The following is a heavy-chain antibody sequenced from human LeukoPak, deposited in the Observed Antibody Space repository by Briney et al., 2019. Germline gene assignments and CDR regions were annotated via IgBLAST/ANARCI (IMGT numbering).Heavy chain of an antibody. CDR2: INPNSGST. CDR1: GYTFTGYY. V-gene: IGHV1-2*06. CDR3: ARAGDTCMVRFVDY. Sequence: GASVKVSCKASGYTFTGYYMHWVRQAPGQGLEWMGLINPNSGSTNYAQKFQGRVTMTRDTSMSTAYMELSRLRSDYTAVYYCARAGDTCMVRFVDYWGQGTLVTVSS. J-gene: IGHJ4*02. D-gene: IGHD5-18*01.